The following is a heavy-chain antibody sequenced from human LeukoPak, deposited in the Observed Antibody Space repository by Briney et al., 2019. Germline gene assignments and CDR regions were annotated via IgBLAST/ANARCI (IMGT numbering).Heavy chain of an antibody. D-gene: IGHD1-14*01. CDR1: GFTFSNYW. J-gene: IGHJ4*02. V-gene: IGHV3-74*01. Sequence: GGSLRLSCAASGFTFSNYWMHWVRQVPGKGLVWVSRINPSGSSTTYADSVKGRFTISRDNAKNMLYLQMDSLRAEDPGIYYCARSNQADDYWGQGTLVTVFS. CDR3: ARSNQADDY. CDR2: INPSGSST.